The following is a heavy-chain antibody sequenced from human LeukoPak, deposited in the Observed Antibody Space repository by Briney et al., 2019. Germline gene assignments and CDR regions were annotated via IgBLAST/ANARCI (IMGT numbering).Heavy chain of an antibody. J-gene: IGHJ5*02. CDR3: ARDPYGALRGNWFDP. CDR1: GFTFDDYG. D-gene: IGHD4-17*01. Sequence: PGGSLRLSCAASGFTFDDYGMSWVRQAPGKGLEWVSGINWNGGSTGYADSVKGRFTISRDNAKNSLYLQMNSLRAEDTALYYCARDPYGALRGNWFDPWGQGTLVTVSS. V-gene: IGHV3-20*04. CDR2: INWNGGST.